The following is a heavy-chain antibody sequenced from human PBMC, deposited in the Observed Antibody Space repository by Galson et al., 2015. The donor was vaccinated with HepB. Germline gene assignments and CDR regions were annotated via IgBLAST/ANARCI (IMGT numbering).Heavy chain of an antibody. J-gene: IGHJ6*02. CDR3: AKDPLNEYYYGMDV. Sequence: SLRLSCAASGFTFSSYAMSWVRQAPGKGLEWVSAISGSGGSTYYADSVKGRFTISRDNSKNTLYLQMNSLRAEDTAVYYCAKDPLNEYYYGMDVWGQGTTVTVSS. V-gene: IGHV3-23*01. CDR2: ISGSGGST. CDR1: GFTFSSYA.